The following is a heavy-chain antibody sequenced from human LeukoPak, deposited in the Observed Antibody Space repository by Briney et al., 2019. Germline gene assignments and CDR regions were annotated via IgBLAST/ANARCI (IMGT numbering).Heavy chain of an antibody. Sequence: SETLSLTCTVSGGSISSYYWSWIRQPPGKGLEWIGYIYYSGSTYYNPSLKSRVTTSVDTSKNRFSLNLSSVTAADTAVYYCAGSYCSGDNCYFYRSWGQGTLVTVSS. J-gene: IGHJ4*02. D-gene: IGHD2-15*01. CDR3: AGSYCSGDNCYFYRS. CDR1: GGSISSYY. CDR2: IYYSGST. V-gene: IGHV4-59*04.